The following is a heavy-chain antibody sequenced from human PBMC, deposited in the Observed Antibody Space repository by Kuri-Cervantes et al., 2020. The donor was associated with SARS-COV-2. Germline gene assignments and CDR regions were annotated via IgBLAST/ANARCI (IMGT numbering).Heavy chain of an antibody. CDR3: ARAARDQGEYYYYYYTDV. CDR2: IYHSGST. Sequence: SETLSLTCTVSGYSISSGYYWGWIRQPPGKGLEWIGSIYHSGSTYYNPSLKSRVTISVDTSKNQFSLKLSSVTAADTAVYYCARAARDQGEYYYYYYTDVWGKGTTVTVSS. J-gene: IGHJ6*03. D-gene: IGHD3-16*01. CDR1: GYSISSGYY. V-gene: IGHV4-38-2*02.